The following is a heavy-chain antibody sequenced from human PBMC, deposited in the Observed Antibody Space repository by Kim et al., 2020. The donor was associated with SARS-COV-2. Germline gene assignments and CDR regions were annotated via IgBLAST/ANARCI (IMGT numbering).Heavy chain of an antibody. CDR3: ASPFGP. D-gene: IGHD3-10*01. V-gene: IGHV3-7*03. Sequence: QDGSEKNYVDSVKGRFTISRDNAKNSLYLQMNSLRAEDTAVYYCASPFGPWGQGTLVTVSS. J-gene: IGHJ5*02. CDR2: QDGSEK.